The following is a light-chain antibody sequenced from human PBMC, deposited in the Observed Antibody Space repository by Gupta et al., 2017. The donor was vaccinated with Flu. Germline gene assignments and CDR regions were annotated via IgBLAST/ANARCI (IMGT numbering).Light chain of an antibody. V-gene: IGLV2-14*03. CDR1: SSDVGGYDD. CDR2: DVT. CDR3: SAYITTTLDVA. J-gene: IGLJ2*01. Sequence: QSALTQPASVSGSPGQSITISCTGISSDVGGYDDVSWYQQHPGKAPKLMIYDVTNRPSGVSSRCSGSKSGNTASLTISGLQAEDEADYYCSAYITTTLDVAFGGGTKLTVL.